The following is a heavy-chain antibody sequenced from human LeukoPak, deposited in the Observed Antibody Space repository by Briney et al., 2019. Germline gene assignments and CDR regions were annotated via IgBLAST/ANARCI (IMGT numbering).Heavy chain of an antibody. CDR3: ARDALELRGRSYYYMDV. CDR1: GFTFSSYG. D-gene: IGHD1-7*01. CDR2: ISYDGSNK. Sequence: RGSLRLSCAASGFTFSSYGMHWVRQAPGKGLEWVAVISYDGSNKYYADSVKGRFTISRDNSKNTLYLQMNSLRAEDTAVYYCARDALELRGRSYYYMDVWGKGTTVTVSS. V-gene: IGHV3-30*03. J-gene: IGHJ6*03.